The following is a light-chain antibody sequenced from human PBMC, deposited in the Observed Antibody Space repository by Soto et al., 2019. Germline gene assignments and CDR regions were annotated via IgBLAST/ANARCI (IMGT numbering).Light chain of an antibody. J-gene: IGLJ1*01. CDR1: YKY. V-gene: IGLV2-14*01. Sequence: QSVLTQPASVSGSPGQSITISCTGSYKYVSWYQQHPGKAPKFMIYEVSNRPSGVSNRFSGSKSGNTASLTISGLQAEDGADYYCSSDTTSSLSAYVFGTGTKVTVL. CDR2: EVS. CDR3: SSDTTSSLSAYV.